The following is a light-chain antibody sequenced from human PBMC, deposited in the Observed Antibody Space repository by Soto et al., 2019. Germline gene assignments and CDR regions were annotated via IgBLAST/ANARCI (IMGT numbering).Light chain of an antibody. CDR3: QQSFSVPIT. CDR2: STS. V-gene: IGKV1-39*01. J-gene: IGKJ5*01. Sequence: DIQMTQSPSSLSASVGDRVTITCRASHSIAGYLSWYQQRPGKAPKFLIYSTSSLQRGVPSRFSGSGSGTDFSLTINGLQPEDFATYFCQQSFSVPITFGQGTRLEI. CDR1: HSIAGY.